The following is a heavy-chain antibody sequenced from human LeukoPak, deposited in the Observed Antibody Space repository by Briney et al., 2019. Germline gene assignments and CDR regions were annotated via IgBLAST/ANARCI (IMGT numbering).Heavy chain of an antibody. CDR2: LGISGDYT. D-gene: IGHD3-22*01. J-gene: IGHJ4*02. Sequence: PGGSLRLSCVASGFTLSSYAMSWVRQAPGKGLQWVSSLGISGDYTWYAGSVKGRFTISRDNAKNSLYLQMNSLRAEDTAVYYCARHVVAVGFDYWGQGTLVIVSS. V-gene: IGHV3-21*01. CDR3: ARHVVAVGFDY. CDR1: GFTLSSYA.